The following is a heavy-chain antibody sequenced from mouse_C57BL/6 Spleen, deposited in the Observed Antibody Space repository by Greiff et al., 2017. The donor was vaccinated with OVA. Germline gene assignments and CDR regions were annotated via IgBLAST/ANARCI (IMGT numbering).Heavy chain of an antibody. CDR2: IRRKSSSYAT. CDR1: GFTFNTYA. D-gene: IGHD1-1*01. V-gene: IGHV10-3*01. Sequence: EVHLVESGGGLVQPKGSLKLSCAASGFTFNTYAMHWVRQAPGKGLEWVARIRRKSSSYATYYADSGKDRFTISRDDSQSMLYLQMNNLKTEDTAMYYGVRGSSYHNYAMDYWGQGTSVTVSS. CDR3: VRGSSYHNYAMDY. J-gene: IGHJ4*01.